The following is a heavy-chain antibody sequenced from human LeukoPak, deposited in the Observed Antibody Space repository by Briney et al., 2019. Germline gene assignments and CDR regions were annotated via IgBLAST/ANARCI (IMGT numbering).Heavy chain of an antibody. CDR3: AKDEGGRTTYYDFWSGYYEGVGYFDY. CDR1: GFTFSSCA. CDR2: ISGSGGST. V-gene: IGHV3-23*01. D-gene: IGHD3-3*01. J-gene: IGHJ4*02. Sequence: GGSLRLSCAASGFTFSSCAMSWVRQAPGKGLEWVSAISGSGGSTYYADSVKGRFTISRDNSKNTLYLQMNSLRAEDTAVYYCAKDEGGRTTYYDFWSGYYEGVGYFDYWGQGTLVTVSS.